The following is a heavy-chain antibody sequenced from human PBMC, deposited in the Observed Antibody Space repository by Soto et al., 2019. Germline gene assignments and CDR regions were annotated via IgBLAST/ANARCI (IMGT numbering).Heavy chain of an antibody. CDR1: GFSFSSYA. Sequence: LRLSCAASGFSFSSYAMSWVRQAPGKGLEWVSSISDGGGSTNYADSVRGRFTIARDRSKNTLYLQMSSLRAEDTAVYYCAREVTCSGGSCYRGNFDYWGQGTLVTVSS. V-gene: IGHV3-23*01. CDR2: ISDGGGST. D-gene: IGHD2-15*01. J-gene: IGHJ4*02. CDR3: AREVTCSGGSCYRGNFDY.